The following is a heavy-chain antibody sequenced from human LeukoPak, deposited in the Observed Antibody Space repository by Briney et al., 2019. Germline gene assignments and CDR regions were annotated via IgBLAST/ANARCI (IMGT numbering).Heavy chain of an antibody. Sequence: GGSLRLPCEASGFSFDDYAIHWVRQAPGKGLEWVSLISWDGSRTYYADSVKGRFTISRDNTKNSLYLQMNSLRAEDTALYYCAKDACSGISCYFDHWGQGTQVTVSP. D-gene: IGHD2-15*01. J-gene: IGHJ4*02. CDR2: ISWDGSRT. CDR1: GFSFDDYA. CDR3: AKDACSGISCYFDH. V-gene: IGHV3-43D*03.